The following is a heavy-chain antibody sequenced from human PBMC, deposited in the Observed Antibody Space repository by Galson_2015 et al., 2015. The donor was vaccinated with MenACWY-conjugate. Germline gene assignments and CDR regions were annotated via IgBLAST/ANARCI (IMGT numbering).Heavy chain of an antibody. D-gene: IGHD6-13*01. CDR2: IYYSGST. Sequence: ETLSLTCTVSGGSVSSGSYYWSWIRQPPGKGLEWIGYIYYSGSTNYNPSLKSRVTISVDTSKNQFSLKLSSVTAADTAVYYCASRPYSSSWYPSYYFDHWGQGTLVTVSS. J-gene: IGHJ4*02. CDR3: ASRPYSSSWYPSYYFDH. CDR1: GGSVSSGSYY. V-gene: IGHV4-61*01.